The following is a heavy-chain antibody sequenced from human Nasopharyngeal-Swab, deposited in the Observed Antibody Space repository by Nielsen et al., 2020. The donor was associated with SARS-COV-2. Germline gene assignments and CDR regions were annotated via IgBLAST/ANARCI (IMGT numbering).Heavy chain of an antibody. Sequence: WIRQPPGQGLEWVTLIWFEGTTTYYADSVKGRFTISRDTSKNTLFLHIHSLRAEATTVYYSASHPNREVWGQGTTVTVSS. CDR2: IWFEGTTT. CDR3: ASHPNREV. J-gene: IGHJ6*02. V-gene: IGHV3-33*01. D-gene: IGHD1-14*01.